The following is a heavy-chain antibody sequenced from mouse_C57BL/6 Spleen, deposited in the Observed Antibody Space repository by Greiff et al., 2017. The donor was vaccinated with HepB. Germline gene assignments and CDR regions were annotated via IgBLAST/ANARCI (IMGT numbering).Heavy chain of an antibody. J-gene: IGHJ4*01. V-gene: IGHV1-4*01. CDR3: ARSMSTRECGAMDD. Sequence: VQLQQSGAELARPGASVKMSCKASGYTFTSYTLHWVKQRPGQGLEWIGDINPSSGYTKYHPKFKDKATLTADKSSSTAYKQLSSLTSEDSAVYYCARSMSTRECGAMDDWGQGTSVTVSS. CDR1: GYTFTSYT. CDR2: INPSSGYT. D-gene: IGHD2-3*01.